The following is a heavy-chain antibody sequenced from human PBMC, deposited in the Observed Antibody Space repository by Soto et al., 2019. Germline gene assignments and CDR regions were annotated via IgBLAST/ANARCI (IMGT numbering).Heavy chain of an antibody. CDR2: ISKEGNT. Sequence: MQLVESGGGVVQTGRSLRLSCTASGFTFRNYGMHWVRQAPGKGPAWVGVISKEGNTLYSDSVKGRFTISRDNSRNTLFLQINNLRPEDTAVYYCTKDNGDGVDFWSGSPYHNYYGLDVWGQGTTVTVSS. V-gene: IGHV3-30*18. D-gene: IGHD3-3*01. J-gene: IGHJ6*02. CDR1: GFTFRNYG. CDR3: TKDNGDGVDFWSGSPYHNYYGLDV.